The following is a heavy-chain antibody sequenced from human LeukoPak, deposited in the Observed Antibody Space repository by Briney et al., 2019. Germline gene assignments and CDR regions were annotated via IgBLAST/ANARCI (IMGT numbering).Heavy chain of an antibody. CDR1: GFTFSSYA. J-gene: IGHJ4*02. CDR2: ISGSGGST. CDR3: AKSPFVLRLGYFDY. D-gene: IGHD3-9*01. V-gene: IGHV3-23*01. Sequence: GGSLRLSCAASGFTFSSYAMSWVRQAPGKGLEWVSAISGSGGSTYYADSVKGRFTISRDNSKNTLYLQMNSLRAEDTAVYHCAKSPFVLRLGYFDYWGQGTLVTVSS.